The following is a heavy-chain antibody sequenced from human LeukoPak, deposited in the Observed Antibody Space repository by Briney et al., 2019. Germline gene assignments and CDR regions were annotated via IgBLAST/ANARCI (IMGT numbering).Heavy chain of an antibody. CDR3: ARGPYSSSWYIDYYYYGMDV. CDR1: GFTFSSYG. D-gene: IGHD6-13*01. V-gene: IGHV3-33*01. J-gene: IGHJ6*02. Sequence: GRSLRLSCAASGFTFSSYGMHWVRQAPGKGLEWVAVIWYDGSNKYYADSVKGRFTISRDSSKNTLYLQMNSLRAEDTAVYYCARGPYSSSWYIDYYYYGMDVWGQGTTVTVSS. CDR2: IWYDGSNK.